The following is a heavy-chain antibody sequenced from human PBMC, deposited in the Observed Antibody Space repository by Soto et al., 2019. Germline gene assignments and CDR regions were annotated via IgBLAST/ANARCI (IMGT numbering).Heavy chain of an antibody. CDR1: GGTFSSYA. J-gene: IGHJ4*02. Sequence: SVKVSCKASGGTFSSYAISWVRQAPGQGLEWMGGIIPIFGTANYAQKFQGRVTITADNSKNTLYLQMNSLRAEDTAVYYCARDGEYDSSGYNYWGQGTLVTVSS. CDR2: IIPIFGTA. D-gene: IGHD3-22*01. V-gene: IGHV1-69*06. CDR3: ARDGEYDSSGYNY.